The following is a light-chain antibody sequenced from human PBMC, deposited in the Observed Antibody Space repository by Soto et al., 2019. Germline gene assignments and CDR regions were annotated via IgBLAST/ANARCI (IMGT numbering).Light chain of an antibody. Sequence: IQVTQSPSSLSASVGDRVTITCRASQGISNHLSWYQHNPGKAPKLLIYDASTLQSGVPSRFSGSGSGTDFTLTISSLQPEDFATYYCHQAYSFPRTFGQGTKVDIK. CDR1: QGISNH. CDR2: DAS. J-gene: IGKJ1*01. V-gene: IGKV1-6*02. CDR3: HQAYSFPRT.